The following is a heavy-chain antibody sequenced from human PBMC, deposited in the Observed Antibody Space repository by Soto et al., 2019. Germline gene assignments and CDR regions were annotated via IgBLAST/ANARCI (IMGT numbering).Heavy chain of an antibody. J-gene: IGHJ4*02. CDR1: GFTFSSYN. V-gene: IGHV3-30-3*01. D-gene: IGHD5-12*01. Sequence: QVQLVESGGGVVPPGGSLRVSCVASGFTFSSYNMHWVRQAPGEGLEWVAVISFDGANTFYADSVKGRFTISRDISRDTLYLQMSSLRDEDTAIYYCARDDYNRGGFDYWGQGTLVTVSS. CDR2: ISFDGANT. CDR3: ARDDYNRGGFDY.